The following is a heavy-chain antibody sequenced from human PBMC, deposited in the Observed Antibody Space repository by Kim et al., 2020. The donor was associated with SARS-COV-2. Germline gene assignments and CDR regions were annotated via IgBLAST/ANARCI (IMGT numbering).Heavy chain of an antibody. CDR3: ARDRIAVRPGWFDP. V-gene: IGHV1-18*03. D-gene: IGHD6-6*01. J-gene: IGHJ5*02. CDR1: GYTFTTYG. Sequence: ASVKVSCKASGYTFTTYGMSWVRQAPGQGLEWMGWISVYNGKTNYAQKFQGRVTMTTDTSTRTAYMELRSLRSDDMAVYYCARDRIAVRPGWFDPWGQGT. CDR2: ISVYNGKT.